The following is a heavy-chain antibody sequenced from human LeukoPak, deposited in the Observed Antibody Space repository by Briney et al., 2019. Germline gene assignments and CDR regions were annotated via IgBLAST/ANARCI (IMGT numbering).Heavy chain of an antibody. CDR2: INPNSGGT. V-gene: IGHV1-2*02. D-gene: IGHD3-10*01. CDR1: GYTFTGYY. Sequence: ASVRVSCKASGYTFTGYYMHLVRQAPGQGLEWMGWINPNSGGTNYAQKFQGRVTMTRDTSISTAYMELSRLRSDDTAVYYCARERSGSGDMDVWGKGTTVTVSS. CDR3: ARERSGSGDMDV. J-gene: IGHJ6*03.